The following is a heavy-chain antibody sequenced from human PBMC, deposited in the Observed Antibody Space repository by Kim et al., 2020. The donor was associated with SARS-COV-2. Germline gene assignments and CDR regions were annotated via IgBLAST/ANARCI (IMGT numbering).Heavy chain of an antibody. Sequence: GGSLRLSCAASGFTFSSYSMNWVRQAPGKGLEWVSYISSSSSTIYYADSVKGRFTISRDNAKNSLYQQMNSLRAEDTAVYYCARDRQWPGYYYYGMDVWGQGTTVTVSS. CDR1: GFTFSSYS. CDR2: ISSSSSTI. J-gene: IGHJ6*02. D-gene: IGHD6-19*01. CDR3: ARDRQWPGYYYYGMDV. V-gene: IGHV3-48*04.